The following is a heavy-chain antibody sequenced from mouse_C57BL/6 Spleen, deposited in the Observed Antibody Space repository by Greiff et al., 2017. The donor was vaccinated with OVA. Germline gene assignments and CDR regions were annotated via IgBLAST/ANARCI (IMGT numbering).Heavy chain of an antibody. CDR1: GFNIKDYY. D-gene: IGHD3-2*02. CDR2: IDPEDGDT. Sequence: VQLQQSGAELVKPGASVKLSCTASGFNIKDYYMHWVKQRTEQGLEWIGRIDPEDGDTKYAPKFQGKATITADTSSNTAYLQLSSLTSEDTAVYYGAQTAQVLYAMDYWGQGTSVTVSS. CDR3: AQTAQVLYAMDY. J-gene: IGHJ4*01. V-gene: IGHV14-2*01.